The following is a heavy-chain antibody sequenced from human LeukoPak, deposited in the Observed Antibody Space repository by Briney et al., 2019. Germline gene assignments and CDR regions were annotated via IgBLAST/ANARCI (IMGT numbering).Heavy chain of an antibody. D-gene: IGHD3-9*01. V-gene: IGHV4-4*02. CDR2: IYHSGST. J-gene: IGHJ6*02. CDR3: ARDLLVYDILTDYYYYGMDV. Sequence: SGTLSLTCAVSGGSISSSNRWSWVRQPPGKGLEWIGEIYHSGSTNYNPSLKSRVTISVDKSKSQFSLKLSSVTAADTAVYYCARDLLVYDILTDYYYYGMDVWGQGTTVTVSS. CDR1: GGSISSSNR.